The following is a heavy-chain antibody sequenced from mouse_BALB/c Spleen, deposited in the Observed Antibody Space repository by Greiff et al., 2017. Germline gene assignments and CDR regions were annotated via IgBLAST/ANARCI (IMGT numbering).Heavy chain of an antibody. V-gene: IGHV5-12-1*01. CDR3: ARHPTYGNLFAY. Sequence: EVQLQESGGGLVQPGGSRKLSCAASGFTFSSFGMHWVRQAPEKGLEWVAYISSGGGSTYYPDTVKGRFTISRDNAKNTLYLQMSSLKSEDTAMYYCARHPTYGNLFAYWGQGTLVTVSA. D-gene: IGHD2-1*01. CDR1: GFTFSSFG. J-gene: IGHJ3*01. CDR2: ISSGGGST.